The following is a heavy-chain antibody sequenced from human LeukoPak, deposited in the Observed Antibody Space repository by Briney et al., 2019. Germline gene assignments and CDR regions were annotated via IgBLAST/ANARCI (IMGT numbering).Heavy chain of an antibody. J-gene: IGHJ4*02. V-gene: IGHV3-11*01. CDR3: ARREAAGRCFDY. Sequence: GGSLRLSCAVSGFTFSDYYMSWIRQAPGKGLEWVSYISSGGSTISHADSVKGRFTISRDNAENSLYLQMNSLRAKDTAVYYCARREAAGRCFDYWGQGTLVTVSS. CDR1: GFTFSDYY. CDR2: ISSGGSTI. D-gene: IGHD6-13*01.